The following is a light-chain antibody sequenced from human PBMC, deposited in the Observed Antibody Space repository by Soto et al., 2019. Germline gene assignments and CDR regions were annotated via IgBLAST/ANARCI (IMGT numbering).Light chain of an antibody. CDR1: QSISTY. J-gene: IGKJ5*01. V-gene: IGKV1-39*01. CDR2: DSS. CDR3: QQRHMWPIT. Sequence: DIQMTQSPSSLTAPVGDRVTITCRASQSISTYLNWYQQKPGEAPTLLVYDSSTLQSGVPSRFSGSGSGTDFTLTISSLEPEDSAVYYCQQRHMWPITFGQGTRLEIK.